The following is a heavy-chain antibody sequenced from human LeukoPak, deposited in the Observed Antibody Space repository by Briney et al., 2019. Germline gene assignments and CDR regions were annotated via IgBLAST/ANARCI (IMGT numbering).Heavy chain of an antibody. D-gene: IGHD1-26*01. CDR3: ARDLGSNYVYFDY. J-gene: IGHJ4*02. CDR1: GGSISSHY. CDR2: IHTSGIT. V-gene: IGHV4-4*07. Sequence: PSETLSLTCTASGGSISSHYWSWLRQPAGKGLEYIGRIHTSGITNYNPSLKSRVTMSGDTSKNQFYLNLRSVTAADTAVYYCARDLGSNYVYFDYWGQGSLVTVSS.